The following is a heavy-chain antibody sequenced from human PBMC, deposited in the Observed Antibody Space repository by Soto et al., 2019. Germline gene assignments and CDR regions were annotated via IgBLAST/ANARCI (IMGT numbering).Heavy chain of an antibody. CDR2: IIPIFGTA. D-gene: IGHD5-18*01. Sequence: SVKVSCKASGGTFSSYAISWVRQAPGQGLEWMGGIIPIFGTANYAQKFQGRVTITADESTSTAYMELSSLRSEDTAVYYCARDTIRGYSYGLFDYWGQGTLVTVSS. CDR3: ARDTIRGYSYGLFDY. CDR1: GGTFSSYA. V-gene: IGHV1-69*13. J-gene: IGHJ4*02.